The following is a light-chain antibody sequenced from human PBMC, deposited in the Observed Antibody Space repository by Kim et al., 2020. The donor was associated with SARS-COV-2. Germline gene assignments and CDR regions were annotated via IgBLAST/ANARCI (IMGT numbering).Light chain of an antibody. CDR1: QSVSSN. CDR2: DAP. CDR3: QQRSNCPIT. Sequence: LSPGERAPISGRDSQSVSSNVAWYQQKPGQAPRLLIYDAPNRATGIPARFSGSGSETDFTLTISSLEPEDFAVYYCQQRSNCPITFGQGTRLEIK. J-gene: IGKJ5*01. V-gene: IGKV3-11*01.